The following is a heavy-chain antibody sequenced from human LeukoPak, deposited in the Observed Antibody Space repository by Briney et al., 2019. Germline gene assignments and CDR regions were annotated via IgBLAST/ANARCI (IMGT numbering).Heavy chain of an antibody. Sequence: PGGSLRLSCAASGFTVSSNYMSWVRQAPGKGLELVSVIYSGGSTYYADSVKGRFTISRDNSKNTLYLQMNSLRAEDTAVYYCARGRDGAAAATGYFDYWGQGTLVTVSS. CDR1: GFTVSSNY. CDR3: ARGRDGAAAATGYFDY. V-gene: IGHV3-53*01. CDR2: IYSGGST. D-gene: IGHD6-13*01. J-gene: IGHJ4*02.